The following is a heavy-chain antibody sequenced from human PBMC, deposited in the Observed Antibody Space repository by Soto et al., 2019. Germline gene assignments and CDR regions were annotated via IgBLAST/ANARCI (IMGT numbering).Heavy chain of an antibody. J-gene: IGHJ4*02. Sequence: PSETLSLTCTVSGGSISSSGYCWGWIRQPPGTGLEWIGSICSSGSTYYNPSLKSRVTVSVDTSKNQFSLKLSSVTAADTAVYYCTRLGGGPHTHFVYWGQGTLVTVSS. V-gene: IGHV4-39*01. CDR2: ICSSGST. CDR1: GGSISSSGYC. CDR3: TRLGGGPHTHFVY. D-gene: IGHD1-26*01.